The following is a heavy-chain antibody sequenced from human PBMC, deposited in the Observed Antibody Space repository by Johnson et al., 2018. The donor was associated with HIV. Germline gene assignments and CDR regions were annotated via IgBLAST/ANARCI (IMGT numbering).Heavy chain of an antibody. J-gene: IGHJ3*01. CDR2: IYSGVST. CDR1: GFTVSSNY. V-gene: IGHV3-53*01. CDR3: ARFLGDDDSNGYYCGDGCDV. D-gene: IGHD3-22*01. Sequence: VQLVESGGGLIQPGGSLRLSCAASGFTVSSNYMSWVRQAPGKGLEWVSVIYSGVSTYYADSVKGRFTISRDNAKNSLYLQMNSLRAEDKALYYCARFLGDDDSNGYYCGDGCDVWGLGRMVTVSS.